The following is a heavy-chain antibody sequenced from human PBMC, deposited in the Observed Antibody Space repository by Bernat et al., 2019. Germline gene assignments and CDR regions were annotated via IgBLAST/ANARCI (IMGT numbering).Heavy chain of an antibody. CDR3: AKGHSSSWYQDYFDY. D-gene: IGHD6-13*01. J-gene: IGHJ4*02. CDR2: ISGSGGST. Sequence: EVQLLESGGGLVQPGGSLRLSCAASGFTFSSYAMSWVRQAPGKGLEWVPAISGSGGSTYYADSVKGRFTITRDNSKNTLYLQMNSLRAEDTAVYYCAKGHSSSWYQDYFDYWGQGTLVTVSS. CDR1: GFTFSSYA. V-gene: IGHV3-23*01.